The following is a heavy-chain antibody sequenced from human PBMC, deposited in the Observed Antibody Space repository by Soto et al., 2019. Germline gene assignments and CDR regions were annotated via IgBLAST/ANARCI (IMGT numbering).Heavy chain of an antibody. CDR3: ARDKGITIFGVANDAFDI. CDR1: GFTFSDYY. D-gene: IGHD3-3*01. J-gene: IGHJ3*02. Sequence: GGSLRLSCAASGFTFSDYYMSWIRQAPGKGLEWVSYISSSGSTIYYADSVKGRFTISGDNAKNSLYLQMNSLRAEDTAVYYCARDKGITIFGVANDAFDIWGQGTMVTVSS. V-gene: IGHV3-11*01. CDR2: ISSSGSTI.